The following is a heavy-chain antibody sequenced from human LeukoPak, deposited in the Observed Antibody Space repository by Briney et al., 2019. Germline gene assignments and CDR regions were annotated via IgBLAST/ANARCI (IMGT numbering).Heavy chain of an antibody. V-gene: IGHV1-69*06. CDR3: AREVATTVTNWFDP. Sequence: SVKVSCKASGGTFSSYAISWVRQAPGQGLEWMGGIIPIFGTANYAQKFQGSVTITADKSTSTAYMELSSLRSEDTAVYYCAREVATTVTNWFDPWGQGTLVTVSS. CDR1: GGTFSSYA. CDR2: IIPIFGTA. D-gene: IGHD4-17*01. J-gene: IGHJ5*02.